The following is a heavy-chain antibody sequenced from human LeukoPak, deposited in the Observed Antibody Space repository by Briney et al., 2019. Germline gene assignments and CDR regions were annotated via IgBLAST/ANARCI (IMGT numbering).Heavy chain of an antibody. Sequence: ASVKASCKASGNTFTSDYMHWVRQAPGQGLEWMGIIKGSGDSTTYAQKFQGRVTITSDTSTSTVYMELSSLRPEDTAVYFCVRGHCGSTDSYAWWLDPWGQGTLVTVSS. CDR3: VRGHCGSTDSYAWWLDP. CDR2: IKGSGDST. D-gene: IGHD3-16*01. J-gene: IGHJ5*02. V-gene: IGHV1-46*01. CDR1: GNTFTSDY.